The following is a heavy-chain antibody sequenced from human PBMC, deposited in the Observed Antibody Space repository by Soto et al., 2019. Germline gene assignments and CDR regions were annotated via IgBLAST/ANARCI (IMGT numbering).Heavy chain of an antibody. Sequence: PSETLSLTCTVSGGSISSYYWSWIRRPPGKGLEWIGYIYFRGTTNYNPSLKSRVTMSADTSKNQFSLKLNSVTAADTAVYYCARMNYYDTSGYPFDYSGQGMMVTVSS. CDR2: IYFRGTT. CDR1: GGSISSYY. D-gene: IGHD3-22*01. J-gene: IGHJ4*02. V-gene: IGHV4-59*01. CDR3: ARMNYYDTSGYPFDY.